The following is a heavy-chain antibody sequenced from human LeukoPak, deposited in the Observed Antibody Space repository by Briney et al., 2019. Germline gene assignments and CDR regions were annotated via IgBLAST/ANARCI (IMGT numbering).Heavy chain of an antibody. Sequence: SETLSLTCTVSGGSISSSLYYWDWIRQPPGKGLEWIGSIYYSGITYYNPSLESRVTISVDTSKNQFSLKLSSVTAADTAVYYCARNPYYYDSGSYYNSAFDMWGQGTMVTVSS. D-gene: IGHD3-10*01. V-gene: IGHV4-39*01. CDR2: IYYSGIT. CDR1: GGSISSSLYY. CDR3: ARNPYYYDSGSYYNSAFDM. J-gene: IGHJ3*02.